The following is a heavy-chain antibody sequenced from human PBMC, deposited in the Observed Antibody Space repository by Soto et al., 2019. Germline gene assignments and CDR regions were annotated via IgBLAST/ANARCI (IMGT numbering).Heavy chain of an antibody. J-gene: IGHJ6*02. CDR2: ISRRSGST. Sequence: ASGKVSCKASAYTFTNYYMHGVQQAPGQGLEWMGEISRRSGSTTYARKVEGRVTRTRDTSTRTVYMELSSLISEDSTEYYCEREASKYSGMDVWGQGTTVTVSS. D-gene: IGHD2-21*01. CDR3: EREASKYSGMDV. V-gene: IGHV1-46*01. CDR1: AYTFTNYY.